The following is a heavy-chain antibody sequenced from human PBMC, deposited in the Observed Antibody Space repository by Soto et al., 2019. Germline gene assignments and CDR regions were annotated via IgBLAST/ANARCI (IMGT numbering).Heavy chain of an antibody. V-gene: IGHV3-72*01. D-gene: IGHD2-2*01. CDR2: TRNKVYSFTT. J-gene: IGHJ4*01. CDR1: GFTVSDHY. Sequence: LRLSCAASGFTVSDHYMDWVRQAPGKGLEWVGRTRNKVYSFTTEYAASLKGRFTISRDDSKDLLYLQLDSLKTEDTAVYYCATSTPICRWSGFDSWGPGTLVPVYS. CDR3: ATSTPICRWSGFDS.